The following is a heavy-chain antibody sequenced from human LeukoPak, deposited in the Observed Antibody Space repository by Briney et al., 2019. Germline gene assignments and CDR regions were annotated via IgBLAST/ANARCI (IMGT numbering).Heavy chain of an antibody. CDR1: GGTFISYA. V-gene: IGHV1-69*05. J-gene: IGHJ4*02. CDR3: ASPGSDFWSGYYDY. Sequence: SVKVSCKASGGTFISYAISWVRQAPGQGLEWMGGIIPIFGTANYAQKFQGRVTITTDESTSTAYMELSSLRSEDTAVYYCASPGSDFWSGYYDYWGQGTLVTVSS. D-gene: IGHD3-3*01. CDR2: IIPIFGTA.